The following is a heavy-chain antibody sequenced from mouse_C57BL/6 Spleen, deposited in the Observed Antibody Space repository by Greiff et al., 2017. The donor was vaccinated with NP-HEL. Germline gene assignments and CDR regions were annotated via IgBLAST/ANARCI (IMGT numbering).Heavy chain of an antibody. CDR1: GYTFTDYN. D-gene: IGHD2-4*01. V-gene: IGHV1-22*01. CDR2: INPNNGGT. J-gene: IGHJ4*01. Sequence: EVQLQQSGPELVKPGASVKMSCKASGYTFTDYNMHWVKQSHGKSLEWIGYINPNNGGTSYNQKFKGKATLTVNKSSSTAYMELRSLTSEDSAVYYCASTLYDYDDGGYAMDYWGQGTSVTVSS. CDR3: ASTLYDYDDGGYAMDY.